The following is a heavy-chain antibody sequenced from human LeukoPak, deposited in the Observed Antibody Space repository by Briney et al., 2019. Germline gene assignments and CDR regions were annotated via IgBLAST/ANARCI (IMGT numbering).Heavy chain of an antibody. J-gene: IGHJ4*02. Sequence: GSLVLSCVGSGFTFSDAWMSWVRPAPGKGLEWVGRIKSKSDGGTIDYAAPVKGRFTISRDDSRNTLYLQMNSLKTEDTAVYYCTTRRQDGWWGQGTLVTVS. CDR1: GFTFSDAW. V-gene: IGHV3-15*01. CDR3: TTRRQDGW. CDR2: IKSKSDGGTI. D-gene: IGHD2-15*01.